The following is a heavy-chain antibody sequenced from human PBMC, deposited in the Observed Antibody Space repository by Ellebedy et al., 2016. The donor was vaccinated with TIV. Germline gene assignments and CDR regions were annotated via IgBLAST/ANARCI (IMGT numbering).Heavy chain of an antibody. CDR3: AKLAAVAYLGAVNYHSMDV. V-gene: IGHV4-59*08. J-gene: IGHJ6*02. CDR2: IYYTGTT. Sequence: MPSETLSLTCSVSGGSMINYYGSWIRQSPGKGLEWIGYIYYTGTTNYDPSLKSRVTMSVDTSKNQFSLKLRSVTAADTVVYYCAKLAAVAYLGAVNYHSMDVWGQGTTVTVSS. D-gene: IGHD6-13*01. CDR1: GGSMINYY.